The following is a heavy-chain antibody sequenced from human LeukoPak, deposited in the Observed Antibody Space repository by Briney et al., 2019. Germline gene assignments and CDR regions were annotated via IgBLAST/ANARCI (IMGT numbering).Heavy chain of an antibody. CDR2: ISGSGGST. CDR1: GFTFSSYA. CDR3: ARVEASGYDYGAFDY. Sequence: GGSLRLSCAASGFTFSSYAMSWVRQAPGKGLEWVSAISGSGGSTYYADSVKGRFTISRDNTKNSLYLQMNSLRAEDTAVYYCARVEASGYDYGAFDYWGQGTLVTVSS. V-gene: IGHV3-23*01. D-gene: IGHD5-12*01. J-gene: IGHJ4*02.